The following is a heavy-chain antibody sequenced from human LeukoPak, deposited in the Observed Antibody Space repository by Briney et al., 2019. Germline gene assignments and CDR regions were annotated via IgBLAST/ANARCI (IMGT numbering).Heavy chain of an antibody. Sequence: SETLSLTCTVSGGSISSSYYYWTWLRQPLGEGLGWIGTIYDSGNTYYNPSLRGRVTISLDTPKSQFSLHLSSVTAADTAVYYCAKRSTKDSGFDFWGQGTLVTVSS. J-gene: IGHJ4*02. V-gene: IGHV4-39*01. CDR3: AKRSTKDSGFDF. CDR2: IYDSGNT. D-gene: IGHD1-26*01. CDR1: GGSISSSYYY.